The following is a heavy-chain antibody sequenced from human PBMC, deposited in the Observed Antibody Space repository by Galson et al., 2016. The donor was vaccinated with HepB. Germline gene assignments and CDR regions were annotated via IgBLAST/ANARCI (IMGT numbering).Heavy chain of an antibody. Sequence: SLRLSCAASGFAFSSHWMHWVRQVPGKGLEWVSRINSDGSSTTYADSVKGRFTISRDNAKNTLYLQMNSLRAEDTAVYYCAREDYGDDPVYYYYYGMDVWGQGTTVTVSS. CDR1: GFAFSSHW. J-gene: IGHJ6*02. CDR2: INSDGSST. D-gene: IGHD4-17*01. V-gene: IGHV3-74*01. CDR3: AREDYGDDPVYYYYYGMDV.